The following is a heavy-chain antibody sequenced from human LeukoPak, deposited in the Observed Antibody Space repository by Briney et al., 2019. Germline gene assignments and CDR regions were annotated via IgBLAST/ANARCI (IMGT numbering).Heavy chain of an antibody. Sequence: GRSLRLSCAASGFTFSSYAMHWVRQAPGKGLEWVAVISYDGSNKYYADSVKGRFTISRDNSKNTLYLQMNSLRAEDTAVYYCARDAGTTLSGWFDPWGQGALVTVSP. D-gene: IGHD1-7*01. V-gene: IGHV3-30*01. J-gene: IGHJ5*02. CDR1: GFTFSSYA. CDR3: ARDAGTTLSGWFDP. CDR2: ISYDGSNK.